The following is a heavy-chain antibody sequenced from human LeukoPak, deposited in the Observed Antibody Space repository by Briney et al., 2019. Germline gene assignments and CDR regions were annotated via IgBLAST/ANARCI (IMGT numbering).Heavy chain of an antibody. CDR1: GGSISSGTYY. CDR2: IYHSGST. Sequence: SETLSLTCTVSGGSISSGTYYWGWVRQPPGEGLEWIGFIYHSGSTYYNPSLKSRVTISVDTSKNQFSLKLSSVTAADTAVYYCARDGVGYYDSSGFDYWGQGTLVTVSS. CDR3: ARDGVGYYDSSGFDY. D-gene: IGHD3-22*01. J-gene: IGHJ4*02. V-gene: IGHV4-39*07.